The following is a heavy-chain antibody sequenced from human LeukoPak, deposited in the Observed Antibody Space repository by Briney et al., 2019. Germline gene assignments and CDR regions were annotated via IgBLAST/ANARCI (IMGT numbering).Heavy chain of an antibody. CDR1: GGSISSGSYY. CDR3: AREPGHYDFWSGYYFDY. J-gene: IGHJ4*02. CDR2: IYTSGST. Sequence: PSQILSLTCTVSGGSISSGSYYWSWIRQPAGKGLEWIGRIYTSGSTNYNPSLKSRVTMSVDTSKNQFSLKLSSVTAADTAVYYCAREPGHYDFWSGYYFDYWGQGTLVTVSS. D-gene: IGHD3-3*01. V-gene: IGHV4-61*02.